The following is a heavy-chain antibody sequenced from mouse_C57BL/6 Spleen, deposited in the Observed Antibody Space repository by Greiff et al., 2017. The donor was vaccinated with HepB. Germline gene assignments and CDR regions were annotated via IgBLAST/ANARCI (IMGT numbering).Heavy chain of an antibody. J-gene: IGHJ1*03. CDR1: GYSITSGYY. V-gene: IGHV3-6*01. D-gene: IGHD2-1*01. CDR3: AREGNYRYFDV. Sequence: EVQVVESGPGLVKPSQSLSLTCSVTGYSITSGYYWNWIRQFPGNKLEWMGYISYDGSNNYNPSLKNRISITRDTSKNQFFLKLNSVTTEDTATYYCAREGNYRYFDVWGTGTTVTVSS. CDR2: ISYDGSN.